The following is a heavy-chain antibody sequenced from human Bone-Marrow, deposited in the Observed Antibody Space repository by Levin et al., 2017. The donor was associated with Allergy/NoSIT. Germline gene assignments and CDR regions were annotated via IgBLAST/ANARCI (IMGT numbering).Heavy chain of an antibody. D-gene: IGHD5-18*01. CDR1: GGSISSSSYY. V-gene: IGHV4-39*01. J-gene: IGHJ4*02. Sequence: SETLSLTCTVSGGSISSSSYYWGWIRQSPGKGLEWIGSIFYGGSTYYNPSLKSRVTISVDTSKNQFSLKVDSVTAADTAVYYCARLEIELWLADYWGQGSLVTVSS. CDR3: ARLEIELWLADY. CDR2: IFYGGST.